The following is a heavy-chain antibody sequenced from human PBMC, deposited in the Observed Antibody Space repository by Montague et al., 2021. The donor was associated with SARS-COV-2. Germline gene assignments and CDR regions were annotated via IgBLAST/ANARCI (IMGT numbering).Heavy chain of an antibody. Sequence: SETLSLTCAISGGSFSNYYWSWIRQPPGKGLEWVGDVLYNKGTNFNPSLKSRVAISVDTSKNQFSLRLTSVTAADTALYYCVRHPHYDGLNGPPDFWDQGTLVTVSS. CDR3: VRHPHYDGLNGPPDF. CDR1: GGSFSNYY. D-gene: IGHD3-9*01. V-gene: IGHV4-59*08. J-gene: IGHJ4*02. CDR2: VLYNKGT.